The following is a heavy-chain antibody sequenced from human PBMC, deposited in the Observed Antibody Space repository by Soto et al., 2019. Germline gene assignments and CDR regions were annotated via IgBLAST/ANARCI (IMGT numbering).Heavy chain of an antibody. V-gene: IGHV1-18*01. J-gene: IGHJ5*02. Sequence: ASVKVSCKASGYTFTSYGISWVRQAPGQGLERMGWISAYNGNTNYAQKLQGRVTMTTDTSTSTAYMELRSLRSDDTAVYFCASDYYDFWSGYSNWFDPWGQGTLVTVSS. D-gene: IGHD3-3*01. CDR2: ISAYNGNT. CDR3: ASDYYDFWSGYSNWFDP. CDR1: GYTFTSYG.